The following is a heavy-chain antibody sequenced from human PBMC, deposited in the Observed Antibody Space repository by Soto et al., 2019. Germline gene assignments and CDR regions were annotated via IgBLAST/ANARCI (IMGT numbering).Heavy chain of an antibody. CDR2: ISSSGSTI. CDR1: GITFSDYY. CDR3: ARDRGYSYGRDDAFDI. D-gene: IGHD5-18*01. Sequence: PGGSLRLSCAASGITFSDYYMSWIRQAPGKGLEWVSYISSSGSTIYYADSVKGRFTISRDNAKNSLYLQMNSLRAEDTAVYYRARDRGYSYGRDDAFDIWGQGTMVTVSS. J-gene: IGHJ3*02. V-gene: IGHV3-11*01.